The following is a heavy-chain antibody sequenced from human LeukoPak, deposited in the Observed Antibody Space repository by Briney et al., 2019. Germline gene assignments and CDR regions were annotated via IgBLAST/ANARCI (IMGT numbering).Heavy chain of an antibody. V-gene: IGHV4-59*11. CDR3: ARDQIGYGLDY. CDR1: SGSINNHY. D-gene: IGHD5-18*01. CDR2: IYDSWNT. Sequence: PSETLSLTRIVSSGSINNHYWSWIRQPPGKGLEWIGYIYDSWNTNYNPSLQSRVTISMDASRSRFSLNLTSVTAADTAVYYCARDQIGYGLDYWGQGTLVTVSS. J-gene: IGHJ4*02.